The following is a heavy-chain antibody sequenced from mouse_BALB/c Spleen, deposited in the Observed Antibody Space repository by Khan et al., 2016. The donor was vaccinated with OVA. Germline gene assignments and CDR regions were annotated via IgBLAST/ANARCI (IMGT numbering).Heavy chain of an antibody. CDR1: GFSFSSYS. CDR2: ISSGGSYT. J-gene: IGHJ2*01. Sequence: EVELVESGGGLVRPGGSLKLSCAASGFSFSSYSMSWVRQTPEKRLEWVATISSGGSYTYYPDNVKGRFTISRDNAKNTLYLQMSSLKSEDTAMYDWTRRRGYYGSKPYFDYWGQGTTLTVSS. D-gene: IGHD1-1*01. CDR3: TRRRGYYGSKPYFDY. V-gene: IGHV5-6-4*01.